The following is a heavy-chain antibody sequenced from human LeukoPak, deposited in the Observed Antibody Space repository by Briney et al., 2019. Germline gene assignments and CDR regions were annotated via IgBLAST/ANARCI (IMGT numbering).Heavy chain of an antibody. CDR1: GLTFSTYS. J-gene: IGHJ5*02. CDR3: ARAAQPGFDP. Sequence: GGSLRLSCGASGLTFSTYSMNWVRQAPGKGLEWVSYISSDSGTIYYADSVKGRFTISRDNAKNSLYLQMNSLRAEDTTVYYCARAAQPGFDPWGQGTLVTVSS. V-gene: IGHV3-48*01. CDR2: ISSDSGTI. D-gene: IGHD1-14*01.